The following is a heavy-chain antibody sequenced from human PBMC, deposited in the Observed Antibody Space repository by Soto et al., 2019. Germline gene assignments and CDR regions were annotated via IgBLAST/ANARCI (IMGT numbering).Heavy chain of an antibody. CDR1: GFTFSSYG. Sequence: QVQLVESGGGVVQPVRSLRLSCAASGFTFSSYGMHWVRQAPGKGLEWVAVISYDGSNKYYADSVKGRFTISRDNSKNTLYLQMNSLRAEDTAVYYCAKYCSGGSCFDYWGQGTLVTVSS. V-gene: IGHV3-30*18. CDR2: ISYDGSNK. D-gene: IGHD2-15*01. J-gene: IGHJ4*02. CDR3: AKYCSGGSCFDY.